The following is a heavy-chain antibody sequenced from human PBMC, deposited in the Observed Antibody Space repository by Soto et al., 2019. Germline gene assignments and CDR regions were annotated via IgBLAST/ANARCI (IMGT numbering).Heavy chain of an antibody. V-gene: IGHV4-39*01. CDR3: ARPYGSGSYGGMDV. Sequence: PSEALSLTCTVSGRPIRSSSYYWGRFRQPPGKGLEWIGSIYYSGSTYYNPSLKSRVTISVDTSKNQFSLKLSSVTAADTAVYYCARPYGSGSYGGMDVWGQGTTVS. CDR2: IYYSGST. J-gene: IGHJ6*02. D-gene: IGHD3-10*01. CDR1: GRPIRSSSYY.